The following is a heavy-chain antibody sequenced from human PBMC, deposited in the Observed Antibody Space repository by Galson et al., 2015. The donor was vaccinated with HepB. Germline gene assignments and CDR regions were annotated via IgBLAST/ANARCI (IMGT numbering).Heavy chain of an antibody. CDR2: ISDYNGNT. V-gene: IGHV1-18*01. J-gene: IGHJ6*03. CDR3: ARDRRGSSWLPNYYYMDV. CDR1: GYTFSSYG. D-gene: IGHD6-13*01. Sequence: SVKVSCKASGYTFSSYGISWVRQAPGQGLEWMGWISDYNGNTNYAQKLQGRVTMTTDTSTSTAYMELRSLRSDDTAVYYCARDRRGSSWLPNYYYMDVWGKGTTVSVSS.